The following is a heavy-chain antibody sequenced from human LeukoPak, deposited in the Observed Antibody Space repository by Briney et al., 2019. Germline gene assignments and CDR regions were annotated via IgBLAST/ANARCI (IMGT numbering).Heavy chain of an antibody. Sequence: SETLSLTCAVYGGSFSGYYWSWIRQPPGKGLEWIGSIYYSGSTYYNPSLKSRVTISVDTSKNQFSLKLSSVTAADTAVYYCARQGQQLRPFDYWGQGTLVTVSS. CDR2: IYYSGST. D-gene: IGHD6-13*01. CDR1: GGSFSGYY. J-gene: IGHJ4*02. CDR3: ARQGQQLRPFDY. V-gene: IGHV4-34*01.